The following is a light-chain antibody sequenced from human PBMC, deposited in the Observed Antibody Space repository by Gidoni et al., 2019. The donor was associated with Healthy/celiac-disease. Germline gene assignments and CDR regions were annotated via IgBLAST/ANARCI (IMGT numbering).Light chain of an antibody. CDR1: QGISSY. CDR2: ATS. CDR3: QQYYSYPYT. V-gene: IGKV1-8*01. Sequence: AIRMTQSPSSFSASTGDRVTITCRQSQGISSYLACYQQKQGKAPKLLIDATSTLQSGVPSRCSGSGSGTDFTLTISGLQSEDFATYYCQQYYSYPYTFGQGTKLEIK. J-gene: IGKJ2*01.